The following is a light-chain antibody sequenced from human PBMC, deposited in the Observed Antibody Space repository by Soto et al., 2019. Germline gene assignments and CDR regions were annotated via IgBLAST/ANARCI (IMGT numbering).Light chain of an antibody. CDR1: SSNIGSNT. CDR3: AAWDDSLNGPHVV. Sequence: VLTQPPSASGTPGQRVTISCSGSSSNIGSNTVNWYQQLPGTAPKLLIYSNNQRPSGVPDRFSGSKSGTSASLAISGLQSEDEADYYCAAWDDSLNGPHVVFGGGTQLTV. CDR2: SNN. J-gene: IGLJ2*01. V-gene: IGLV1-44*01.